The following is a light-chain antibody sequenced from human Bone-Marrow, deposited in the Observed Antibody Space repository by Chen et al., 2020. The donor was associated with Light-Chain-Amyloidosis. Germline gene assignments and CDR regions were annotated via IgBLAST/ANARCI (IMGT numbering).Light chain of an antibody. J-gene: IGKJ1*01. CDR2: DAS. Sequence: DVQLTQSPSSLSASVGDRITITCQASEDVSKYWNWYQQTPGRAPKLLIYDASSLEKGVPSRFSGGGSGTTFTLTISGLQAEDIATYYCQQYDDLQWTVGQGTKVEFK. CDR3: QQYDDLQWT. V-gene: IGKV1-33*01. CDR1: EDVSKY.